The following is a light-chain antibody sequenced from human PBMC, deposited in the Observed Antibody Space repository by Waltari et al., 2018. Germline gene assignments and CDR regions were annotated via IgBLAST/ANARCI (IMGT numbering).Light chain of an antibody. J-gene: IGKJ4*01. V-gene: IGKV1D-16*01. Sequence: DIQMTQSPSSLSASVGDRVTITCRASQGISSWLAWYQQKPGKAPKLLIYQASSLQRGVPSRFSGSGSGTDFTLIISSLQPEDFATYYWQQYNSAPITFGGGTTVEIK. CDR1: QGISSW. CDR2: QAS. CDR3: QQYNSAPIT.